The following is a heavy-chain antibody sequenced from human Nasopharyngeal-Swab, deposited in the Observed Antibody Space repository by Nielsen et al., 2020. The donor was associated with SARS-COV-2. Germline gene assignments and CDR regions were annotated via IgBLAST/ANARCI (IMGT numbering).Heavy chain of an antibody. J-gene: IGHJ6*02. CDR1: DFIFSDYA. V-gene: IGHV3-23*01. Sequence: GESLKISCAASDFIFSDYAMNWVRQAPGKGLEWVSAISGSTHSTYYAASVKGRFTISRDNSKDTLYLQMNSLRADDTAVYYCAKASVGATKGYYYYGMDVWGQGTTVTVSS. CDR2: ISGSTHST. D-gene: IGHD1-26*01. CDR3: AKASVGATKGYYYYGMDV.